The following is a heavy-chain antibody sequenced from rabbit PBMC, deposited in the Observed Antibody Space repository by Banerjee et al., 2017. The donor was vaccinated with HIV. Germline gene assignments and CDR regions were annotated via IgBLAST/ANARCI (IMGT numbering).Heavy chain of an antibody. Sequence: LVESGGGLVQPGGSLKLSCKASGFDFSSYGISWVRQAPGKGLEWIGIIGTAEGSTYYASWVNGRFTISSDNAQNTVFLQMTSLTAADTATYFCVRRGDRYDDYGGSFDLWGPGTLVTVS. CDR1: GFDFSSYG. CDR2: IGTAEGST. D-gene: IGHD2-1*01. J-gene: IGHJ4*01. V-gene: IGHV1S47*01. CDR3: VRRGDRYDDYGGSFDL.